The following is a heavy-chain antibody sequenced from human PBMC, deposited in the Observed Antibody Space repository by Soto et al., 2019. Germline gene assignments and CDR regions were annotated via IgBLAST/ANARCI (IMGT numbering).Heavy chain of an antibody. V-gene: IGHV1-18*01. CDR3: ARGRNTVMQNYYGMDV. J-gene: IGHJ6*02. Sequence: ASVKVSCKASGYTFTSYGISWVRQAPGQGLEWMGWISAYNGNTNYAQRLQGRVTMTTDTSTSTAYMELSRLRSDDTAVYYCARGRNTVMQNYYGMDVWGQGTTVTVSS. CDR2: ISAYNGNT. D-gene: IGHD4-17*01. CDR1: GYTFTSYG.